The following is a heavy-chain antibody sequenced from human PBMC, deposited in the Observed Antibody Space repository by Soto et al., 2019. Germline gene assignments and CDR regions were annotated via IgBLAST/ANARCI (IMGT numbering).Heavy chain of an antibody. J-gene: IGHJ4*02. CDR2: IYYSGST. D-gene: IGHD3-22*01. Sequence: SETLSLTGTVSGGSISSSRYYWGWIRQPPVKGLEWIGSIYYSGSTYYNPSLKSRVTISVDTSKNQFSLKLSSVTAADTAVYYCARQAYYYDSSGYYSGYFDYWGQGTLVTVSS. CDR3: ARQAYYYDSSGYYSGYFDY. CDR1: GGSISSSRYY. V-gene: IGHV4-39*01.